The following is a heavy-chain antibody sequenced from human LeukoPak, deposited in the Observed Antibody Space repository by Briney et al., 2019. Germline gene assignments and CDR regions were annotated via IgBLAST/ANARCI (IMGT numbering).Heavy chain of an antibody. CDR2: INSDGSST. Sequence: PGGSLRLSCAASGFTFSSYWMHWVRQAPGKGLVWVSRINSDGSSTSYADSVKGRFTISRDNAKNTLYLQMNSLRAEDAAVYYCARDFAGTLGDLNWFDPWGQGTLVTVSS. D-gene: IGHD3-16*01. J-gene: IGHJ5*02. V-gene: IGHV3-74*01. CDR1: GFTFSSYW. CDR3: ARDFAGTLGDLNWFDP.